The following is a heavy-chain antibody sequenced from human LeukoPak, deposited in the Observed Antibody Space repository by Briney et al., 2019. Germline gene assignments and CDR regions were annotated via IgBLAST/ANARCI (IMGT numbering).Heavy chain of an antibody. CDR1: GSTFTGYA. V-gene: IGHV1-2*01. CDR3: PGVVVYWSFSYY. D-gene: IGHD3-3*01. Sequence: ASVKVSCKASGSTFTGYAMRWVRQAPGQGLEWMGRIIPNNGGTNYAQKFQGRVTITTDTSTSTAYMELSRLRSVDARAYHCPGVVVYWSFSYYGGRGNLLTVSS. J-gene: IGHJ4*02. CDR2: IIPNNGGT.